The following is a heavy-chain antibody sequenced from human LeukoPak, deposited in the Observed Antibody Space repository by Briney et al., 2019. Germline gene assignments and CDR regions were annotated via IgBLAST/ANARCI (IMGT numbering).Heavy chain of an antibody. CDR3: ARVDIAVAGDHFDY. J-gene: IGHJ4*02. Sequence: KASETQSLTCTVSGGSISSYYWSWIRQPPGKGLEWIGYIYYSGSTNYNPSLKSRVTISVDTSKNQFSLKLSSVTAADTAVYYCARVDIAVAGDHFDYWGQGTLVTVSS. CDR1: GGSISSYY. V-gene: IGHV4-59*01. CDR2: IYYSGST. D-gene: IGHD6-19*01.